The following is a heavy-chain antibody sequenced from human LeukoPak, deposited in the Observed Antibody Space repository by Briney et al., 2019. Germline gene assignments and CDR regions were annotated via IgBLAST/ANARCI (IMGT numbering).Heavy chain of an antibody. Sequence: PGGSLRLSCAASGLTFTNAWMSWVRRAPGKGLEWVGRIKSQTAGGTTDYAAPVKGRFTMSRDDSKNTVYLQMNSLKTEDTAVYYCTTPYGSGSYLNAFEIWGQGTMATVSS. V-gene: IGHV3-15*01. CDR2: IKSQTAGGTT. J-gene: IGHJ3*02. CDR3: TTPYGSGSYLNAFEI. D-gene: IGHD3-10*01. CDR1: GLTFTNAW.